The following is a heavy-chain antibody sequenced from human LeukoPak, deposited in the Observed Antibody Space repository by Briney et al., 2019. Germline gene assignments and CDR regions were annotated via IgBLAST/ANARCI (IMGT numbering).Heavy chain of an antibody. J-gene: IGHJ5*02. V-gene: IGHV1-46*01. CDR2: INPSGGST. D-gene: IGHD2-15*01. Sequence: ASVRVSCKASGYTFTGYYMHWVRQAPGQGLEWMGIINPSGGSTSYAQKFQGRDTMTRDTSTSTVYMELSSLRSEDTAVYYCARDPRVVVVAARGSWFDPWGQGTLVTVSS. CDR3: ARDPRVVVVAARGSWFDP. CDR1: GYTFTGYY.